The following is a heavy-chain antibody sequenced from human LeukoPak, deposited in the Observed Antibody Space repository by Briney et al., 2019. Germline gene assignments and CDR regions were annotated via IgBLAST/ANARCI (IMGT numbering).Heavy chain of an antibody. J-gene: IGHJ4*02. Sequence: ASVKVSCKASGYTFTSYAMNWVRQAPGQGLEWVGIINSSDGDSRNAQKFQGRVTMTRDTSTRTVYMELSSLRSEDTAVYYCAKDGGSYSADYWGQGTLVTVSS. CDR2: INSSDGDS. D-gene: IGHD3-10*01. CDR1: GYTFTSYA. V-gene: IGHV1-46*01. CDR3: AKDGGSYSADY.